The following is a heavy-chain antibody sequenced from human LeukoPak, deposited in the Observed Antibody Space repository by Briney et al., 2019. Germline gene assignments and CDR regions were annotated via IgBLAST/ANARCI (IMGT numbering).Heavy chain of an antibody. CDR3: ARDAYYDFWSGYYDYYYYYMGV. J-gene: IGHJ6*03. Sequence: ASVKVSCKASGYTFTGYYMHWVRQAPGKGLEWMGWINPNSGGTNYAQKFQGRVTMTRDTSISTAYMELSRLRSDDTAVYYCARDAYYDFWSGYYDYYYYYMGVWGKGTTVTVSS. D-gene: IGHD3-3*01. CDR1: GYTFTGYY. V-gene: IGHV1-2*02. CDR2: INPNSGGT.